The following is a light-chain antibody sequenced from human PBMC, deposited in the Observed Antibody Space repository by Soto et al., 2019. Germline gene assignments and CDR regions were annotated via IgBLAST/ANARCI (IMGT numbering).Light chain of an antibody. V-gene: IGLV2-11*01. CDR3: CSYAGSYSYV. CDR2: DVS. J-gene: IGLJ1*01. Sequence: QSALTQLRSVSGSPGQSVTISCTGASSDVGGYNYVSWYQEQPGKAPKLMIYDVSKRPSGVPDRFSGSKSGNTASLTISGLQAEDEADYYCCSYAGSYSYVFGTGTQLTVL. CDR1: SSDVGGYNY.